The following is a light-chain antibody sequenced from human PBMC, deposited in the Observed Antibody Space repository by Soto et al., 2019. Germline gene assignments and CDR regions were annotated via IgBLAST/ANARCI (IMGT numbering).Light chain of an antibody. CDR2: AAS. J-gene: IGKJ4*01. CDR3: QQSYSTPLT. CDR1: QSISSY. Sequence: DIQMTQSPSSLSASVGDRVTITCRASQSISSYLNWYQQKPGKAPKLLIYAASSLQSGVPSRFSGSGSGTDFTLTISRLQPEDFATYYCQQSYSTPLTFGGGTKVEI. V-gene: IGKV1-39*01.